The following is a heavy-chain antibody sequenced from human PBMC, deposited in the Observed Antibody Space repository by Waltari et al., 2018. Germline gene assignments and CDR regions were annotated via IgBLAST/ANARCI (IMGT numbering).Heavy chain of an antibody. V-gene: IGHV4-31*03. D-gene: IGHD6-19*01. J-gene: IGHJ4*02. Sequence: QVQLQESGPGLVKPSQTLSLPCTVSGGSISSGGYYWSWIRQHPGKGLEWIGYIYYSGSTYYTPSLKSRFTISVDTSKNQFSLKLSSVTAADTAVYYCARQIIAVAAIDYWGQGTLVTVSS. CDR2: IYYSGST. CDR1: GGSISSGGYY. CDR3: ARQIIAVAAIDY.